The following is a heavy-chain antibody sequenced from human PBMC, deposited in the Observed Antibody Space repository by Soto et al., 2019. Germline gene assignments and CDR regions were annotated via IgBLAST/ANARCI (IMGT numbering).Heavy chain of an antibody. Sequence: EVQLVESGGGLVKPGGSLRLSCAASGFTFSSYSMNWVRQAPGKGLEWVSSISSSSSYIYYADSVKGRFTISRDNAKNSLYLQMNSLRAEDTAVYYCARVGDSWLYYFDYWGQGTLVTVSS. D-gene: IGHD6-13*01. V-gene: IGHV3-21*01. CDR1: GFTFSSYS. J-gene: IGHJ4*02. CDR3: ARVGDSWLYYFDY. CDR2: ISSSSSYI.